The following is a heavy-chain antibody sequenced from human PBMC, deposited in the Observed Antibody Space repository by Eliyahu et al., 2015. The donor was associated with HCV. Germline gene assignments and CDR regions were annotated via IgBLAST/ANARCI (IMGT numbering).Heavy chain of an antibody. D-gene: IGHD2-2*01. CDR3: ARGLCSGTTCHTGWTGYFDP. CDR2: IYYDGST. CDR1: GASISSNSYY. J-gene: IGHJ5*02. V-gene: IGHV4-39*07. Sequence: VSGASISSNSYYWGWIRQPPGKGLEWIGSIYYDGSTYYNPSLKSRITMSEDMSKNHFSLKLTSVTAADTAVYYCARGLCSGTTCHTGWTGYFDPWGQGTLVIVSS.